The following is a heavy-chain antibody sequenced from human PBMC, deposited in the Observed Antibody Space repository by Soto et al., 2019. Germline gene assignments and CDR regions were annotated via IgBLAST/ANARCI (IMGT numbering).Heavy chain of an antibody. CDR3: ARADRTLVTSYSLDV. Sequence: SETLSLTCAVYGGSFSGYYWTWIRQPPGKGLEWIGEINHSGTINFNPSLKSRLTISLDTSKKHFSLKLSSVTDADTAAYYCARADRTLVTSYSLDVRGQGTTVTVSS. CDR2: INHSGTI. V-gene: IGHV4-34*01. D-gene: IGHD2-21*02. CDR1: GGSFSGYY. J-gene: IGHJ6*02.